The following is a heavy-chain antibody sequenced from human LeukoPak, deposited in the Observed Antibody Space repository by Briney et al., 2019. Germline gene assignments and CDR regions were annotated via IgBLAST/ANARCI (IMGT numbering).Heavy chain of an antibody. Sequence: GGSLRLSCAASGFTFTDYVMHWVRQAPGKGLENVARISYGGNRNYYADSVRGRFTISRDDSKNTLYLEMNNLRAEDTAVYYCARGGNYYGSGSYYDNWFDPWGQGTLVTVSS. CDR1: GFTFTDYV. CDR3: ARGGNYYGSGSYYDNWFDP. D-gene: IGHD3-10*01. CDR2: ISYGGNRN. J-gene: IGHJ5*02. V-gene: IGHV3-30*07.